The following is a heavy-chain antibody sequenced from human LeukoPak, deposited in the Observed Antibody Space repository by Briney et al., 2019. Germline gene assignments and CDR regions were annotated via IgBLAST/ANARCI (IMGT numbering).Heavy chain of an antibody. Sequence: PSETLSLTCTVSGGSISSYYWSWIRQPPGKGLEWIGYISYSGSTNSNPSLKSRVTMSLDTSKNQFSLKLSSVTAADTAVYYCAGHHPRNTVDFWGQGTLVTVSS. CDR1: GGSISSYY. CDR2: ISYSGST. V-gene: IGHV4-59*08. CDR3: AGHHPRNTVDF. J-gene: IGHJ4*02. D-gene: IGHD2/OR15-2a*01.